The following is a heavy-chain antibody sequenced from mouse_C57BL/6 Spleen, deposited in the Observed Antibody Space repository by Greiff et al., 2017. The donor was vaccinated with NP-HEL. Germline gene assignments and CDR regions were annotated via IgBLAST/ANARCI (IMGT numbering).Heavy chain of an antibody. D-gene: IGHD2-4*01. Sequence: EVKLQESGTVLARPGASVKMSCKTSGYTFTSYWMHWVKQRPGPGLAWIGAISPGHSDTAYNQTFKGKAPLTADTSASTAYMELSSVTNEDTAVYYCTRYDYDGDWYFDVWGTGTTVTVSS. CDR3: TRYDYDGDWYFDV. V-gene: IGHV1-5*01. CDR2: ISPGHSDT. CDR1: GYTFTSYW. J-gene: IGHJ1*03.